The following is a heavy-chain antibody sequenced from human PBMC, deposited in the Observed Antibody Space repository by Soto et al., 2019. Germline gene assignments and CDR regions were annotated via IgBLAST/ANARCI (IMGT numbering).Heavy chain of an antibody. J-gene: IGHJ4*02. V-gene: IGHV4-39*01. D-gene: IGHD6-19*01. CDR2: MYYSGST. CDR3: ATLKGIAVAGIHY. Sequence: QLQLQESGPGLVKPSETLSLKCTVSGASISSSSYYWGWIRQPPGKGLEYIGSMYYSGSTYYNPSPESRLTISVDMSKNQFSLKLSSVPAADTAVYYCATLKGIAVAGIHYWGQGTLVTVSS. CDR1: GASISSSSYY.